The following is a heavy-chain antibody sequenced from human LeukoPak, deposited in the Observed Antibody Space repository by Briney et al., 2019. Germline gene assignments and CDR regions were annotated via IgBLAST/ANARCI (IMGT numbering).Heavy chain of an antibody. Sequence: SETLSLTCTASGDSISSYYWSWVRQPAGQGLEWIGYIYYSGITNYNPTLKSRVTISVDTSKNQFSLKLSSVTAADTAVYYCARRSTTNRGIDIWGQGTMVTVSS. CDR2: IYYSGIT. J-gene: IGHJ3*02. CDR3: ARRSTTNRGIDI. D-gene: IGHD2/OR15-2a*01. CDR1: GDSISSYY. V-gene: IGHV4-59*08.